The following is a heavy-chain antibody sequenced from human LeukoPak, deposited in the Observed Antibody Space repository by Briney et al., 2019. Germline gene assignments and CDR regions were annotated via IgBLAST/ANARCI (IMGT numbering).Heavy chain of an antibody. V-gene: IGHV3-48*01. CDR1: GFTVSSNY. CDR2: ISSSSSTI. Sequence: GGSLRLSCAASGFTVSSNYMSWVRQAPGKGLEWVSYISSSSSTIYYADSVKGRFTISRDNAKNSLYLQMNSLRAEDTAVYYCARRVVPAAKAFYYFDYWGQGTLVTVSS. CDR3: ARRVVPAAKAFYYFDY. J-gene: IGHJ4*02. D-gene: IGHD2-2*01.